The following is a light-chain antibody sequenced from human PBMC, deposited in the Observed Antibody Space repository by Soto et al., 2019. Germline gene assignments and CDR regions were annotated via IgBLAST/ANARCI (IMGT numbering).Light chain of an antibody. V-gene: IGLV2-14*03. CDR3: SSCTSSTTHVT. J-gene: IGLJ2*01. CDR1: SNDIGTYNY. Sequence: QSALTQPASVSGSPGPSITISCTGTSNDIGTYNYVSWYQQHPGKAPKLMIYDVTARPSGVSNRFSGSKSGNTASLTISGLQPDDEADYYCSSCTSSTTHVTFGGGTKLTVL. CDR2: DVT.